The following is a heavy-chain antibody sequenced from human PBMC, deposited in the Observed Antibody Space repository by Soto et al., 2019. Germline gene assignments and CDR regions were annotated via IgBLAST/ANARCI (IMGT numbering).Heavy chain of an antibody. V-gene: IGHV3-23*01. CDR2: IGGTDGDSDGVP. Sequence: VQLLESGGDLVQPGGSLRLSCVASGFILNNYAMSWVRQAPGKGLEWVSTIGGTDGDSDGVPWYEDSVKGRFTICRDSCGKSLFLQMDNLGGEDSALYYCVKRGRNWGVFDFWGQGTTVVVSS. D-gene: IGHD7-27*01. CDR1: GFILNNYA. CDR3: VKRGRNWGVFDF. J-gene: IGHJ3*01.